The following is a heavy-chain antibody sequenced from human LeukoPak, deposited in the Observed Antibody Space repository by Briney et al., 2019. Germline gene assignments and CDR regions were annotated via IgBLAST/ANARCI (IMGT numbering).Heavy chain of an antibody. D-gene: IGHD2-2*01. CDR1: GFTFSSCG. J-gene: IGHJ4*02. CDR3: ARESSTSHPALGY. Sequence: GRSLRLSCAAPGFTFSSCGMHWVRQAPAKGLEWVAVIWYDGSNKYYADSVKGRFTISRDNSKNTLYLQMNSLRAEDTAVYYCARESSTSHPALGYWGQGTLVTVSS. CDR2: IWYDGSNK. V-gene: IGHV3-33*01.